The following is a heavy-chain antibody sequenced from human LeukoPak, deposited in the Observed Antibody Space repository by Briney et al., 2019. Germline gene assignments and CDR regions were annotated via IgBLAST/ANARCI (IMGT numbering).Heavy chain of an antibody. Sequence: TSETLFLTCAVSGYSISSGYYWGWIRQPPGKGLEWIGSIYHSGSTYYNPSLKSRVTISVDTSKNQFSLKLSSVTAADTAVYYCARRSVAAAANYYYYYMDVWGKGTTVTVSS. D-gene: IGHD6-13*01. CDR1: GYSISSGYY. CDR2: IYHSGST. J-gene: IGHJ6*03. V-gene: IGHV4-38-2*01. CDR3: ARRSVAAAANYYYYYMDV.